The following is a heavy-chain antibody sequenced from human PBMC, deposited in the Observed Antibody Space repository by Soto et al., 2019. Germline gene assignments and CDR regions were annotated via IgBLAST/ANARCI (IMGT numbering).Heavy chain of an antibody. V-gene: IGHV3-74*01. Sequence: EVQLVESGGGLVQPGGSLRLSCAGSGFTLSSYWMHWVRQAPGKGLVWVSCIYTDGSSTRHADSVKGRFTISRDDAKNTLYLQMNSLRDEDTAVYYCARNGYDYWFDSWGQGTLVTVSS. D-gene: IGHD5-12*01. CDR1: GFTLSSYW. J-gene: IGHJ5*01. CDR3: ARNGYDYWFDS. CDR2: IYTDGSST.